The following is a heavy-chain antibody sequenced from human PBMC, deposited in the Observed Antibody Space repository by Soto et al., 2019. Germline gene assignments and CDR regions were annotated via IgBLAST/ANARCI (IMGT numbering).Heavy chain of an antibody. V-gene: IGHV1-69*02. CDR3: ASNAESFPLKDIVVVPAATDYAFDI. CDR2: IIPILGIA. Sequence: SVKVSCKASGGTFSSYTISWVRQAPGQGLEWMGRIIPILGIANYAQKFQGRVTITADKSTSTAYMELSSLRSEDTAVYYCASNAESFPLKDIVVVPAATDYAFDIWGQGTMVTVS. CDR1: GGTFSSYT. J-gene: IGHJ3*02. D-gene: IGHD2-2*01.